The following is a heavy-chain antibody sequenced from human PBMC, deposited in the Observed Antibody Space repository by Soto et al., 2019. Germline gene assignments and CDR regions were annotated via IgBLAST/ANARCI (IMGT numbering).Heavy chain of an antibody. CDR3: ARAGQGASCSGGSCYLGASDI. CDR1: GFNFSSYD. J-gene: IGHJ3*02. D-gene: IGHD2-15*01. V-gene: IGHV3-13*01. CDR2: IGTAGDT. Sequence: LRLSCEASGFNFSSYDMHWVRQATGKGLEWVSVIGTAGDTFYTGSVKGRFTISRENGKNSLYLQMNSLRAGDTAVYYCARAGQGASCSGGSCYLGASDIWGQGTMVTVSS.